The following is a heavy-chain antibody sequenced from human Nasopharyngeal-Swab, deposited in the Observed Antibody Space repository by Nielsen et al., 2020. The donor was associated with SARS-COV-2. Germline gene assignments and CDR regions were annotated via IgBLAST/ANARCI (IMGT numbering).Heavy chain of an antibody. V-gene: IGHV3-23*01. J-gene: IGHJ6*03. D-gene: IGHD3-3*01. CDR1: GFTFHNYA. CDR2: ICGSGGCP. Sequence: GESLKISCSVSGFTFHNYAMSWVRQAPGKGLEWVSGICGSGGCPYYADSVKGRFTVSRDNSRNTLYLQMSSLRVEDTAIYYCAKYDFWSGYMDVWGQGTTVTVS. CDR3: AKYDFWSGYMDV.